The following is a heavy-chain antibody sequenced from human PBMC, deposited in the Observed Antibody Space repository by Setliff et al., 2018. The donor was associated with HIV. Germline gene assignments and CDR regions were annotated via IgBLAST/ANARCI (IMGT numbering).Heavy chain of an antibody. CDR2: IYPGDSDT. CDR1: GYNFANYW. J-gene: IGHJ3*01. CDR3: ARQPSGFLNPKDSFDF. V-gene: IGHV5-51*01. Sequence: HGESLKISCKASGYNFANYWIGWVRQRPGKGLEWMGIIYPGDSDTKYSPSFQGQVSISADKSTSTAFLQWISLKASDTATYYCARQPSGFLNPKDSFDFWGQGTRVTV.